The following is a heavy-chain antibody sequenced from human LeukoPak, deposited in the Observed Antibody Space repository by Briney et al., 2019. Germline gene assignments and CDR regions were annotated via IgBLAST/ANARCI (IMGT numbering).Heavy chain of an antibody. Sequence: ASVKVSRKASGYTFTGYYMHWVRQAPGQGLEWMGWINADTGGTNYSQKFRGRVTMTTDTSTSTAYMELRSLRSDDTAVYYCARDRAYYFDYWGQGTLVTVSS. CDR3: ARDRAYYFDY. J-gene: IGHJ4*02. CDR1: GYTFTGYY. D-gene: IGHD3-10*01. V-gene: IGHV1-2*02. CDR2: INADTGGT.